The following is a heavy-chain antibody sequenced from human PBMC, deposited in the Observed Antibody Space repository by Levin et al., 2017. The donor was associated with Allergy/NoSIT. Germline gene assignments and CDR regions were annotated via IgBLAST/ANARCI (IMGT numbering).Heavy chain of an antibody. J-gene: IGHJ6*02. CDR3: ARVEV. V-gene: IGHV3-66*01. CDR1: GLTVNNNY. CDR2: IYSDGST. Sequence: QSGGSLRLSCVVSGLTVNNNYVSWVRQAPGQGLEWVSVIYSDGSTYYGDSVKGRFTISRDNSKNTVYLQMHSLRSEDTAVYYCARVEVWGQGTTVTVSS.